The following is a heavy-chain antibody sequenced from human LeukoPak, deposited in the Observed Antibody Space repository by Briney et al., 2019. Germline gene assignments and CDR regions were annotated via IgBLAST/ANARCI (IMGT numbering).Heavy chain of an antibody. CDR1: GYTFTGYY. V-gene: IGHV1-2*02. D-gene: IGHD5-18*01. J-gene: IGHJ4*02. CDR3: ARDPYSNYFDY. CDR2: INPNSGGI. Sequence: ASVKVSCKSSGYTFTGYYMHWVRQAPGQGLEWMGWINPNSGGINYAQKFQGRVTMTRDTSISAAYMELSRLRSDDTAVYYCARDPYSNYFDYWGQGTLVTVSS.